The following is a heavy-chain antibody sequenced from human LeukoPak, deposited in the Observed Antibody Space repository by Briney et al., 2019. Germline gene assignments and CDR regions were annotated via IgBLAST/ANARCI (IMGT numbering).Heavy chain of an antibody. CDR1: GGSISSGGYS. CDR2: IYHSGST. Sequence: SQTLSLTCAVSGGSISSGGYSWSRIRQPPGKGLEWIGYIYHSGSTYYNPSLKSRVTISVDRSKNQFSLKLSSVTAADTAVYYCARDKAGTIDYWGQGTLVTVSS. J-gene: IGHJ4*02. CDR3: ARDKAGTIDY. V-gene: IGHV4-30-2*01. D-gene: IGHD6-19*01.